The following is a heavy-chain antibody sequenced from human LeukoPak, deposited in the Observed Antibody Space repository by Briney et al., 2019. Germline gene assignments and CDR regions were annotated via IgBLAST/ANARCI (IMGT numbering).Heavy chain of an antibody. Sequence: GGSLRLSCAASGFTFSSYWMHWVRQAPGKGLVWVSRINGDGSSTSYADSVKGRFTISRDNAKNTLHLQMNSLRAEDTAVYYCARLDDSSGYSFDYWGQGTLVTVSS. CDR3: ARLDDSSGYSFDY. V-gene: IGHV3-74*01. CDR2: INGDGSST. CDR1: GFTFSSYW. J-gene: IGHJ4*02. D-gene: IGHD3-22*01.